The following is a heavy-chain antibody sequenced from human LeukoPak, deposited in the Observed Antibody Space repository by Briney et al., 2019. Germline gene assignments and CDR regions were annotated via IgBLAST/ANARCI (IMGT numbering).Heavy chain of an antibody. Sequence: PSETLSLTCTVSGDSISTTIYYWGWICQPPGRGLECIGSIYYSGSTYYNPSLKSRATILVDTSRNQFSLKLSSVTAADTAVYYCARIYPIIGYCSSTSCPASFDIWGQGTMVTVSS. CDR1: GDSISTTIYY. CDR3: ARIYPIIGYCSSTSCPASFDI. V-gene: IGHV4-39*07. CDR2: IYYSGST. J-gene: IGHJ3*02. D-gene: IGHD2-2*01.